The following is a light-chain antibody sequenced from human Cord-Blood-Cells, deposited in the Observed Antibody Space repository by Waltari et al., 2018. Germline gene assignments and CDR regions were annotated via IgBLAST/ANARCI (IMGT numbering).Light chain of an antibody. Sequence: NFMLTQPHSVSESPGKTVTISCTGSSGSIASNYVQWYQQRPGSAPTTVIYEDNQRPSGVPDRFSGSIDISSNSASLTISGLKTEDEADYYCQSYDSSNQGVFGTGTKVTVL. CDR2: EDN. J-gene: IGLJ1*01. CDR3: QSYDSSNQGV. CDR1: SGSIASNY. V-gene: IGLV6-57*02.